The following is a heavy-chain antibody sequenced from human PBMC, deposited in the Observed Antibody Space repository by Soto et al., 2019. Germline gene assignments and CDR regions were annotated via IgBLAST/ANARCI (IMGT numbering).Heavy chain of an antibody. J-gene: IGHJ6*02. Sequence: SVKVSCKASGGTFSIYAISWVLQAPGQGLEWMGGIIPIFGTANYAQKFQGRVTITADESTSTAYMELSSLRSEDTAVYYCAIFGRCYYYSSGMSVRAQRTTVPVSS. CDR3: AIFGRCYYYSSGMSV. D-gene: IGHD3-3*01. V-gene: IGHV1-69*13. CDR2: IIPIFGTA. CDR1: GGTFSIYA.